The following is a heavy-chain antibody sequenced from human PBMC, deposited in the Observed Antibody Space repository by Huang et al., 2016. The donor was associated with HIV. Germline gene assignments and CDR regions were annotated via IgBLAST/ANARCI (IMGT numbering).Heavy chain of an antibody. CDR3: ARGQLGSYGDYDVLY. V-gene: IGHV1-69*13. CDR1: GGTFSKYA. CDR2: IIPMVGTP. Sequence: QVQLVQSGAEVKTPGSSVKVSCKASGGTFSKYAISWVRKAPGQGLEWMGGIIPMVGTPNYARKFQGRVTITADDSTITTYVEVSSLRSEDTALYYCARGQLGSYGDYDVLYWGQGTLVTVSS. D-gene: IGHD4-17*01. J-gene: IGHJ4*02.